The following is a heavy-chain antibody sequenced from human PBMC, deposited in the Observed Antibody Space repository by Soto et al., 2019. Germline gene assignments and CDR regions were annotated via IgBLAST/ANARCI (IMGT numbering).Heavy chain of an antibody. V-gene: IGHV3-21*01. CDR3: ARDFYDILTGYYMAAFDI. CDR2: ISSSSSYI. CDR1: VFTFSSYS. D-gene: IGHD3-9*01. J-gene: IGHJ3*02. Sequence: PGGSLRLSCAASVFTFSSYSINWFRQAPGKGLEWVSSISSSSSYIYYAGSVKGRFTISRDNAKNSLYLQMNSLRAEDTAVYYCARDFYDILTGYYMAAFDIWGQGTMVTVSS.